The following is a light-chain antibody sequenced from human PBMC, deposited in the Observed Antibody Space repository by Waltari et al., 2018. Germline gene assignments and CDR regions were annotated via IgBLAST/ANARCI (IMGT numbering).Light chain of an antibody. CDR1: SNNVGSYA. CDR3: STWDYSLSALV. J-gene: IGLJ3*02. Sequence: QSALTQEASVSGTVGQKVTLSCTGNSNNVGSYAVGWYQQISHGAPKTVMFGNSLPSGVAARFSGSKSGTTASRSISGSQPEAGADYYCSTWDYSLSALVFVGGTKLTVL. V-gene: IGLV1-44*01. CDR2: GNS.